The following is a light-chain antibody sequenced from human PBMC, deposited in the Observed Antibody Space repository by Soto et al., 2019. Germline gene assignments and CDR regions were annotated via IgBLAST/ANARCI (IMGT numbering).Light chain of an antibody. V-gene: IGKV3-15*01. Sequence: EIVLTQSRATLSVSPGARATLSCRASQSVSTNLAWYQQKPGQAPRLLIFAAAARATGVPARFSGSGSGTEFTLTISSLQSEDFAVYYCQQYNNWPPGTFGQGTKVDIK. J-gene: IGKJ1*01. CDR2: AAA. CDR3: QQYNNWPPGT. CDR1: QSVSTN.